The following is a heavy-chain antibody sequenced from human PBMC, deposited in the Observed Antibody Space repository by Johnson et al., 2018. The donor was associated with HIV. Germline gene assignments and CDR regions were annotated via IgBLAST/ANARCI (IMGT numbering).Heavy chain of an antibody. V-gene: IGHV3-30*02. CDR2: IRYDGSNK. J-gene: IGHJ3*02. CDR3: AKGLLGQWLVQDAFDI. CDR1: GFTFSSYG. Sequence: QVQLVESGGGVVQPGGSLRLSCAASGFTFSSYGMHWVRQAPGKGLEWVAFIRYDGSNKYYADSVKVRFTTSRDNSKNTLYLQMNSLRAEDTAVYYCAKGLLGQWLVQDAFDIWGQGTMVTVSS. D-gene: IGHD6-19*01.